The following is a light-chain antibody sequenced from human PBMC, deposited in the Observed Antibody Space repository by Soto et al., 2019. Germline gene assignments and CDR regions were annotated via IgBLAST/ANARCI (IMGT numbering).Light chain of an antibody. CDR2: DAS. Sequence: EIVLTHSPGTLSLSPCERATLSFSASQSLNARYLAWYQVKPGQAPRLLIYDASNRATGIPARFSGSGSGTDFTVTISRLEPEDFAVYYCQQRSSWPITFGQGTRLEI. J-gene: IGKJ5*01. CDR3: QQRSSWPIT. V-gene: IGKV3-11*01. CDR1: QSLNARY.